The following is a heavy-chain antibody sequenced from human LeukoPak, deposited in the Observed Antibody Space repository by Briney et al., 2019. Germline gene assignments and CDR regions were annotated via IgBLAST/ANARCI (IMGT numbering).Heavy chain of an antibody. CDR3: AKSSSPISGYVWGSYPPLAY. D-gene: IGHD3-16*02. CDR2: ISYDGSNK. Sequence: GSSLRLSCAASGFTFSSYGMHWVRQAPGKGLEWVAVISYDGSNKYYADSVKGRFTISRDNSKNTLYLQMNSLRAEDTAVYYCAKSSSPISGYVWGSYPPLAYWGQGTLVTVSS. J-gene: IGHJ4*02. V-gene: IGHV3-30*18. CDR1: GFTFSSYG.